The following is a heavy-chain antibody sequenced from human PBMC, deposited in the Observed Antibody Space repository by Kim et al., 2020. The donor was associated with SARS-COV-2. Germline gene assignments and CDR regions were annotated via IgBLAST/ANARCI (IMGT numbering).Heavy chain of an antibody. J-gene: IGHJ4*02. CDR3: ARDRRPPIRGFDY. Sequence: SQTLSLTCAISGDSVSSNSAAWNWIRESPSRGLEWLGRTYYRSKWYNDYAPSVKSRIAINPDTSKNQFSLHLNSVTPEDTAVYYCARDRRPPIRGFDYWGQGTLVTVSS. D-gene: IGHD3-10*01. V-gene: IGHV6-1*01. CDR2: TYYRSKWYN. CDR1: GDSVSSNSAA.